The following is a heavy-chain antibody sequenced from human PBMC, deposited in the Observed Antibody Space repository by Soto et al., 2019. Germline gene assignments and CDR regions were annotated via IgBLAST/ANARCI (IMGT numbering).Heavy chain of an antibody. J-gene: IGHJ6*03. Sequence: EVQLLESGGGLVQPGGSLRLSCAASGFTFSSYTMSWVRQAPGKGLEWVSAISDSGGSTYYADSVKGRFTISRDTSKHTLFLPVNSQRAEDTAVYYCAKGLGDYYYMDVWGKGTTVTVSS. CDR2: ISDSGGST. V-gene: IGHV3-23*01. CDR3: AKGLGDYYYMDV. CDR1: GFTFSSYT.